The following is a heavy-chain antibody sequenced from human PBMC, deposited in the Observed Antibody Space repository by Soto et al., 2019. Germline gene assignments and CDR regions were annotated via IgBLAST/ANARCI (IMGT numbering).Heavy chain of an antibody. CDR3: ARDYGDCGSIDY. CDR1: GYTFTSYG. CDR2: ISAYNGNT. V-gene: IGHV1-18*01. J-gene: IGHJ4*02. D-gene: IGHD2-21*02. Sequence: VQLVQSGAEVKKPGASVKVSCKASGYTFTSYGISWVRQAPGQGLEWMGWISAYNGNTNYAQKLQGRVTMPTDKSESTVYMELRSLRSDDTAVYYCARDYGDCGSIDYWGQGTLVTVSS.